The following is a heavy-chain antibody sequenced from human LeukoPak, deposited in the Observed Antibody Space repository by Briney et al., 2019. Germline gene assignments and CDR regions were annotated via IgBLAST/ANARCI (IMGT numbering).Heavy chain of an antibody. CDR3: ARRKGCSSTSCPPDF. J-gene: IGHJ4*02. D-gene: IGHD2-2*01. CDR2: IYPDDSET. V-gene: IGHV5-51*01. CDR1: GFSFITYW. Sequence: PGESLKISCKGSGFSFITYWIGWVRQTPGKGLEWMGIIYPDDSETRYSPSFQGQVTISADKSISTAYVQWSSLKASDTAMYYCARRKGCSSTSCPPDFWGQGTLVTVSS.